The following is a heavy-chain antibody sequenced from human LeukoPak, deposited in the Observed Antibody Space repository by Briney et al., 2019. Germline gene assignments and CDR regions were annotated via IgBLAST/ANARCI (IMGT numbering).Heavy chain of an antibody. CDR1: GFTFSTYW. J-gene: IGHJ4*02. CDR3: ARDPYDYVWGSYRRFDY. D-gene: IGHD3-16*02. Sequence: PGGSLRPSCLASGFTFSTYWMGWVRQAPGGGLEWGANIKEDGSETYYVDSVRGRFTISRDNAKISLYLQMNSLRAEDTAVYYCARDPYDYVWGSYRRFDYWGQGTLVTVSS. CDR2: IKEDGSET. V-gene: IGHV3-7*01.